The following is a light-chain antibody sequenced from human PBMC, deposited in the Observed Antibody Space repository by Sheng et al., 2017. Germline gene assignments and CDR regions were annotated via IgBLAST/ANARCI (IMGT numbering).Light chain of an antibody. CDR2: DTS. J-gene: IGKJ1*01. Sequence: EVVMTQSPATLSVSPGERATLSCRASQSVSSNLAWYQQKPGQAPRFLIYDTSIRATGIADRFSGSGSGTDFTLTISRLEPEDFAVYYCQQYGDSPWTFGQGTKVEIK. CDR1: QSVSSN. V-gene: IGKV3-20*01. CDR3: QQYGDSPWT.